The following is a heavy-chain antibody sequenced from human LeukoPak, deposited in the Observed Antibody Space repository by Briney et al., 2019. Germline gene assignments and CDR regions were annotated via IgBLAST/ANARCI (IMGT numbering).Heavy chain of an antibody. CDR3: ARLPGIAAAGRN. Sequence: SETLSLTCAVYGGSLSGYYWSWIRQPPGKGLEWIGEINHSGSTNYNPSLKSRVTISVDTSKNQFSLKLSSVTAADTAVYYCARLPGIAAAGRNWGQGTLVTVSS. CDR1: GGSLSGYY. V-gene: IGHV4-34*01. D-gene: IGHD6-13*01. CDR2: INHSGST. J-gene: IGHJ4*02.